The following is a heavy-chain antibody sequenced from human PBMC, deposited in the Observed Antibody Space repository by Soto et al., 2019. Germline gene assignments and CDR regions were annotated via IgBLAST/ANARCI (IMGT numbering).Heavy chain of an antibody. J-gene: IGHJ5*02. CDR1: GYSISSSNW. V-gene: IGHV4-28*03. CDR2: IYYSGTT. Sequence: SSETLSLTCAVSGYSISSSNWWGWIRQPPGKGLEWIGYIYYSGTTYYNPSLKSRVTMSVDTSKNQFSLKLSAVTAADTAVYYCARGPAVRFLQWLFQFDPWGQGTRVTVSS. CDR3: ARGPAVRFLQWLFQFDP. D-gene: IGHD3-3*01.